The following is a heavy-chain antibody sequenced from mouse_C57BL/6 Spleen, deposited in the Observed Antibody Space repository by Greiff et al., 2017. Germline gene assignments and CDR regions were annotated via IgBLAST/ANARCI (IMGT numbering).Heavy chain of an antibody. CDR3: ARWPYYDYDESAIDY. V-gene: IGHV1-9*01. CDR2: ILPGSGST. J-gene: IGHJ4*01. CDR1: GYTFTGYW. D-gene: IGHD2-4*01. Sequence: QVQLQQSGAELMKPGASVKLSCKATGYTFTGYWIEWVKQRPGHGLEWIGEILPGSGSTNYNEKFKSKATLTVDTSSSTAYMQLSSLTSEDSAVYYCARWPYYDYDESAIDYWGQGTSVTVSS.